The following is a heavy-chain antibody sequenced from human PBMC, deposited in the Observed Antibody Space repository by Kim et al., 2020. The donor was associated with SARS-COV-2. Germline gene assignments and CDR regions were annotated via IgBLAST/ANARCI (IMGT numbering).Heavy chain of an antibody. V-gene: IGHV3-43D*03. D-gene: IGHD3-10*01. CDR3: AKDHPGGSMVRGVIMGSPDY. J-gene: IGHJ4*02. Sequence: RFTISRDNSKNSLYLQMNSLRAEDTALYYCAKDHPGGSMVRGVIMGSPDYWGQGTLVTVSS.